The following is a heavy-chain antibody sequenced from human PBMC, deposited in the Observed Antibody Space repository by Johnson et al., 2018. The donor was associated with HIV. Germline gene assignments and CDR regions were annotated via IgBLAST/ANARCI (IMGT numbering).Heavy chain of an antibody. CDR1: GFTFSSYD. CDR2: ISYDGSNK. D-gene: IGHD6-6*01. V-gene: IGHV3-30*03. J-gene: IGHJ3*02. Sequence: QVQLVESGGGVVQPGRSLRLSCEASGFTFSSYDMHWVRQAPGKGLEWVAVISYDGSNKYYADSVKGRFTISRDNSKNTLYLQMNSLRAEDTAVYYCARVWDSSSSLGAFDIWGQGTMVTVSS. CDR3: ARVWDSSSSLGAFDI.